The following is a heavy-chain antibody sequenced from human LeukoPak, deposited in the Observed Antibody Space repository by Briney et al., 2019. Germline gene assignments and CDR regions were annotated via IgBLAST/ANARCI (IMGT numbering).Heavy chain of an antibody. D-gene: IGHD3-3*01. J-gene: IGHJ4*02. CDR2: IIPIFGTA. CDR1: GGTFSSYA. Sequence: SVKVSCKASGGTFSSYAISWVRQAPGQGLEWMGGIIPIFGTASYAQKFQGRVTMTRDTSTSTVYMELSSLRSEDTAVYYCARAFGYYDFPGHDYWGQGTLVTVSS. V-gene: IGHV1-69*05. CDR3: ARAFGYYDFPGHDY.